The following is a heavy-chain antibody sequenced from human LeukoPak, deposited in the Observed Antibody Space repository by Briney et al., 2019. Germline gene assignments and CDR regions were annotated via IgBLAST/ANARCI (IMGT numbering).Heavy chain of an antibody. CDR3: ARAHLSTWYGWFDP. D-gene: IGHD6-13*01. CDR2: ISYDGSDK. V-gene: IGHV3-30*14. Sequence: GGSLRLSCAASGFTFSNYAMHWVRQAPGKGLEWVAAISYDGSDKYYADSVKGRFTTSRDNSKNTLYLHMNNLRVEDTAVYFCARAHLSTWYGWFDPWGQGTLVTVSS. CDR1: GFTFSNYA. J-gene: IGHJ5*02.